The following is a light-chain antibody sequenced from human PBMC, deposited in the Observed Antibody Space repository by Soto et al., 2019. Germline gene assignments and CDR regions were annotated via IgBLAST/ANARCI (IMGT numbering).Light chain of an antibody. CDR2: WAS. Sequence: DSVMTQSPDSLAVSLGKRATINCKSSQSVLYTSNNKNYLAWYQQKPGQPPKLLIYWASTRESGVPDRFGGSGSGTDFTLTISSLQAEDVAVYYCQQYYITPLTSCGGT. CDR3: QQYYITPLT. J-gene: IGKJ4*01. CDR1: QSVLYTSNNKNY. V-gene: IGKV4-1*01.